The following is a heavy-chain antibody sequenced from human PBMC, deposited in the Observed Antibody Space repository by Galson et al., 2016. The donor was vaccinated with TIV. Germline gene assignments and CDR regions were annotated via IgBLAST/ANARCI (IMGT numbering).Heavy chain of an antibody. CDR1: GFTVGNNY. V-gene: IGHV3-53*01. D-gene: IGHD2-2*01. CDR3: ARVHWDIGVVPAATPNNWFDP. CDR2: MYSGGDT. Sequence: SLRLSCAASGFTVGNNYMSWVRQPPGKGLEWVAAMYSGGDTVYADSVKGRFTISRDSSKNTLYLQMNGLRAEDTAVYYCARVHWDIGVVPAATPNNWFDPWGQGTLVVVSS. J-gene: IGHJ5*02.